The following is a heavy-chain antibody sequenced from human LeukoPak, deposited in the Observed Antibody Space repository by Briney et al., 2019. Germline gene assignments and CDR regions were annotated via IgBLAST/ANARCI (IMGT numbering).Heavy chain of an antibody. V-gene: IGHV3-21*01. CDR2: ISSSNNYI. CDR3: ARRSPNYYFDY. J-gene: IGHJ4*02. CDR1: GFTFSNYN. Sequence: GGSLIFSCAASGFTFSNYNMNWVRQAPGKGLEWVSSISSSNNYIYYADSVKGRFTISRDNAKNSLYLQMNSLRAEDTAVYYCARRSPNYYFDYWGQGTPVTVSS.